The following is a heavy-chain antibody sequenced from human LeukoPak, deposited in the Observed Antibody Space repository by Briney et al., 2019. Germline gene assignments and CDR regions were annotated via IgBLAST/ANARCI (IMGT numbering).Heavy chain of an antibody. Sequence: GESLKISCKGSGYSFTSHWIGWVRQMPGKGLEWMGIIYPGDSDTRYSPSFQGLVTISADKSISTAYLQWSSLKASDTAMYYCVLRLLSDAKAYDYWGQGTLVTVSS. D-gene: IGHD3-16*02. J-gene: IGHJ4*02. CDR3: VLRLLSDAKAYDY. CDR2: IYPGDSDT. CDR1: GYSFTSHW. V-gene: IGHV5-51*01.